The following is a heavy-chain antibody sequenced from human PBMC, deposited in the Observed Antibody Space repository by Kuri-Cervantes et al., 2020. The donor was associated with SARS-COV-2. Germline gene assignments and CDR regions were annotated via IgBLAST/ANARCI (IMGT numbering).Heavy chain of an antibody. CDR1: GGTFSSYA. Sequence: SVKVSCKASGGTFSSYAISWVRHAPGQGLEWMGGIIPILGTANYAQKFQGRVTTTADESTSTAYMELSSLRSEDTAVYYCALGYWGSGYPRYYYYMDVWGKGTTVTVSS. J-gene: IGHJ6*03. V-gene: IGHV1-69*13. CDR2: IIPILGTA. D-gene: IGHD3-22*01. CDR3: ALGYWGSGYPRYYYYMDV.